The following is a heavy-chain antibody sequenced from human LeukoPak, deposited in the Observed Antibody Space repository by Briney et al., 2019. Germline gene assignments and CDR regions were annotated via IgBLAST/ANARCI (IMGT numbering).Heavy chain of an antibody. V-gene: IGHV3-21*01. D-gene: IGHD2-2*01. J-gene: IGHJ4*02. CDR1: GFTFSTYT. Sequence: GGSLRLSCAASGFTFSTYTMNWVRQAPGKGLEWVSAISHSNHYIYYADSVKGRFTISRDNAKNPLSLQMNSLRAEDTAVYYCARDSEGYQLLKGFDYWGLGTLVTVSS. CDR3: ARDSEGYQLLKGFDY. CDR2: ISHSNHYI.